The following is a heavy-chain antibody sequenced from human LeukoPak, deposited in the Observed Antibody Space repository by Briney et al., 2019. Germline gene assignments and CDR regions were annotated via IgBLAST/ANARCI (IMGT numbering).Heavy chain of an antibody. Sequence: GGSLRLSCAASGFTFSTYDMSWVRQTSGKGLEWVSAISGTHAGRQGTTYYADSVKGRFTISRDDSKNTLYLQMHSLRAEDTAIYFCAKGGYFSYDMWGQGTKVTVSP. CDR1: GFTFSTYD. D-gene: IGHD5-18*01. V-gene: IGHV3-23*01. J-gene: IGHJ3*02. CDR2: ISGTHAGRQGTT. CDR3: AKGGYFSYDM.